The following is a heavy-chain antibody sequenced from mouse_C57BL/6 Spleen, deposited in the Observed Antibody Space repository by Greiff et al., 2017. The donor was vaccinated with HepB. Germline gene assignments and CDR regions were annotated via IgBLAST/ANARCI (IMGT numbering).Heavy chain of an antibody. CDR1: GYTFISYW. V-gene: IGHV1-69*01. CDR2: IDPSDSYT. D-gene: IGHD1-1*01. J-gene: IGHJ2*01. CDR3: ARSLYYGSSFDY. Sequence: QVQLQQPGAELVMPGASVKMSCKVSGYTFISYWTHWVKQRPGQGLEWIGEIDPSDSYTNYNQKFKGKSTLTVDKSSSTAYMQLSSLTSEDSAVDYYARSLYYGSSFDYWGQGTTLTVSS.